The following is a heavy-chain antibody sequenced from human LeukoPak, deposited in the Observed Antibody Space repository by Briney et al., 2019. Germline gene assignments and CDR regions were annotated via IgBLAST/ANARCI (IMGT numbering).Heavy chain of an antibody. CDR3: AKDKDYGDYYYYGMDV. Sequence: PGGSLRLSCAASGFTFSSYGMHWVRQAPGKGLEWVAVISYDGSNKYYADSVKGRFTISRDNSKNTLYLQMNSLRAEDTAVYYCAKDKDYGDYYYYGMDVWGQGNPGHRLL. V-gene: IGHV3-30*18. CDR1: GFTFSSYG. CDR2: ISYDGSNK. D-gene: IGHD4-17*01. J-gene: IGHJ6*02.